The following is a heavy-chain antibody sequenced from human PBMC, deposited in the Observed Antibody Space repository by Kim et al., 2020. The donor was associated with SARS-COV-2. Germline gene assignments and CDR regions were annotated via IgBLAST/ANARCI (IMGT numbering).Heavy chain of an antibody. V-gene: IGHV3-21*01. CDR1: GFTFRSYS. J-gene: IGHJ5*02. Sequence: GGSLRLYCAASGFTFRSYSMNWGSQDSGKGLEWVSSISSSSSYIYYADSVKGRFTISRDNAKNSLYLQMNSLRAEDTAVYYCAREDGGSYYKAWGQGTLVTVSS. CDR2: ISSSSSYI. CDR3: AREDGGSYYKA. D-gene: IGHD1-26*01.